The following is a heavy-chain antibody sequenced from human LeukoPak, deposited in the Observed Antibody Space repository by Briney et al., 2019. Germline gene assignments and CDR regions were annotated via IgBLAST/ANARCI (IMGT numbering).Heavy chain of an antibody. V-gene: IGHV3-66*01. J-gene: IGHJ4*01. CDR3: ARDRIEGATSDFDY. CDR1: GLTVSDNF. Sequence: PGGSLRLSCAASGLTVSDNFMSWVRQAPGKGLEWVSVLYRGGNTYYADSVRGRFTISRDNSKNMVYLQMNSLTAEDTAVYYCARDRIEGATSDFDYWGHGTLVTVSS. D-gene: IGHD2-21*01. CDR2: LYRGGNT.